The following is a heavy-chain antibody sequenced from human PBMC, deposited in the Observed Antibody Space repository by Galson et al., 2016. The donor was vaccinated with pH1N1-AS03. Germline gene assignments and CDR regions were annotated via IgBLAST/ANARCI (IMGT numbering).Heavy chain of an antibody. D-gene: IGHD3-10*01. CDR3: ARDPSWFREEQYYFDY. Sequence: SETLSLTCSVSDGSIRSYFWSWIRQAPGKRLEWIGNILHGGSTKYNPTLKSRVTMSTDTFKNQISLRLNSVIAADTAVYYCARDPSWFREEQYYFDYWSQGKMVTVSS. J-gene: IGHJ4*02. CDR2: ILHGGST. CDR1: DGSIRSYF. V-gene: IGHV4-59*01.